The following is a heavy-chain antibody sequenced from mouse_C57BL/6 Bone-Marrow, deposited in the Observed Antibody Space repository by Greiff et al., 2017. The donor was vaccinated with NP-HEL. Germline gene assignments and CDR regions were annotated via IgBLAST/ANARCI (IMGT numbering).Heavy chain of an antibody. J-gene: IGHJ1*03. CDR1: GFTFSSYG. V-gene: IGHV5-6*01. CDR3: APPGYFDV. Sequence: EVKLVESGGDLVKPGGSLKLSCAASGFTFSSYGMSWVRQTPDKRLEWVATISSGGSYTYYPDSVKGRVTISRDNAKNTLYLQMSSLKSEDTAMYYCAPPGYFDVWGTGTTVTVSS. CDR2: ISSGGSYT.